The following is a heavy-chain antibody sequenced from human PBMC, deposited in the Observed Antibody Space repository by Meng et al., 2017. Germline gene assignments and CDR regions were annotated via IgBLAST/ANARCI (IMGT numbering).Heavy chain of an antibody. V-gene: IGHV1-2*06. J-gene: IGHJ4*02. CDR1: GYNFPDYY. D-gene: IGHD6-19*01. Sequence: ASVKVSCKPSGYNFPDYYIHWVRQAPGQGLEWMGRINPNSGGTNYAQKFQGRVTMTRDTSISTAYMELSRLRSDDTAVYYCASGIAVADRDYWGQGTLVTVSS. CDR2: INPNSGGT. CDR3: ASGIAVADRDY.